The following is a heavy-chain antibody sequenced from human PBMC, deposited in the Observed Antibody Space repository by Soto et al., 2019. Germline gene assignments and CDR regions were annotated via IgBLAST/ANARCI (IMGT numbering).Heavy chain of an antibody. CDR2: TIPAFNTA. CDR3: ARGVYGSGNYYTGPSAFDI. D-gene: IGHD3-10*01. V-gene: IGHV1-69*06. Sequence: QVQLEQSGAELKRPGSWLKISCKAPGGTLSDLGATWRRQAPGQDLEWVGGTIPAFNTANYAPKFQGRVTIAADKSTNIAYMELGSLRSDDTAFYYCARGVYGSGNYYTGPSAFDIWGQGTLVIVSS. CDR1: GGTLSDLG. J-gene: IGHJ3*02.